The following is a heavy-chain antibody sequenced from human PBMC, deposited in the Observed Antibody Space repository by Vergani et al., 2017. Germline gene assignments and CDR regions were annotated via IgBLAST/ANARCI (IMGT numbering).Heavy chain of an antibody. J-gene: IGHJ4*02. Sequence: QVQLVESGGGVVQPGRSLRLSCAASGFTFSSYGMHWVRQAPGKGLEWVAVISYDGSNKYYADSVKGRITISRDNSKNTLYLQMNSLRAEDTAVYYCAKGNIRDGYNFRDFYFDYWGQGTLVTISS. CDR2: ISYDGSNK. CDR1: GFTFSSYG. D-gene: IGHD5-24*01. CDR3: AKGNIRDGYNFRDFYFDY. V-gene: IGHV3-30*18.